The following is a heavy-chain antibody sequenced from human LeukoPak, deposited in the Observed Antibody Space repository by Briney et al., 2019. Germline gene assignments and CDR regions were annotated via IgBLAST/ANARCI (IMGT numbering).Heavy chain of an antibody. V-gene: IGHV4-59*01. Sequence: SGTLSLTCSVSGGSTTSYYWSWIRQPPGKGLEWIGYISDGGSTNYNPSLKSRVSISVDTSKNQFSLKLSSVTAADTAVYFCARASTTFDDWGQGTLVTVSS. CDR1: GGSTTSYY. J-gene: IGHJ4*02. CDR3: ARASTTFDD. CDR2: ISDGGST. D-gene: IGHD1-14*01.